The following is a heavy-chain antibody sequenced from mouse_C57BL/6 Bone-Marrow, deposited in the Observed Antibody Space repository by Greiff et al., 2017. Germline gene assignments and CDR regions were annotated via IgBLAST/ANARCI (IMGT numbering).Heavy chain of an antibody. CDR2: INSGSGGT. CDR1: GYAFTNYL. V-gene: IGHV1-54*01. CDR3: AREGVVGYAMDY. D-gene: IGHD1-1*01. J-gene: IGHJ4*01. Sequence: QVQLKESGAELVRPGTSVKVSCKASGYAFTNYLIEWVKQRPGQGLEWIGVINSGSGGTNYNEKFKGKATLTADKSSSTAYMQLSSLTSEDSAVYFCAREGVVGYAMDYWGQGTSVTVSS.